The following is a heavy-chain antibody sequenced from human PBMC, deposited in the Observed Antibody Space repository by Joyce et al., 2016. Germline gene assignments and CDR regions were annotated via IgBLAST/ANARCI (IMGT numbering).Heavy chain of an antibody. CDR3: ARATSYYFYYYMDV. Sequence: EVQLVVSGGGLVQPGGSLRLSCAASGFTFNTYSMNWVRQAPGKGLEWVSYISRSSNTIYYVDSVKGRFTISRDNAKNALYLQMNSLRAEDTAVYFCARATSYYFYYYMDVWGKGTTVTVSS. CDR1: GFTFNTYS. V-gene: IGHV3-48*01. CDR2: ISRSSNTI. J-gene: IGHJ6*03.